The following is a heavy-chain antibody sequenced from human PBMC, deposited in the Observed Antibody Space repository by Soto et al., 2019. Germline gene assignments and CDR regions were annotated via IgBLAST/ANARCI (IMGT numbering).Heavy chain of an antibody. CDR3: ARTLYYYDSSGYYSTVGAFDI. CDR1: GYSFTSYW. CDR2: IYPGDSDT. Sequence: PGESLKISCKGSGYSFTSYWIGWVRQMPGKGLEWMGTIYPGDSDTRYSPSFQGQVTISADKSISTAYLQWSSLKASDTAMYYCARTLYYYDSSGYYSTVGAFDIWGQGTMVTVSS. J-gene: IGHJ3*02. V-gene: IGHV5-51*01. D-gene: IGHD3-22*01.